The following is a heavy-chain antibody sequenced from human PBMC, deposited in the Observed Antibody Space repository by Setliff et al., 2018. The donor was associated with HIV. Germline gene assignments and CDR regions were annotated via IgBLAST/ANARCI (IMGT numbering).Heavy chain of an antibody. J-gene: IGHJ4*02. CDR1: GGSFSGYY. V-gene: IGHV4-34*01. Sequence: SETLSLTCAVYGGSFSGYYWNWIRQPPGKGLECIGEINHRGGTNYNPSLKSRVTISVDTSKNQFSLKLSSVTAADTAVYYCARASYYYDSSGWVDYWGQGTLVTVSS. CDR3: ARASYYYDSSGWVDY. CDR2: INHRGGT. D-gene: IGHD3-22*01.